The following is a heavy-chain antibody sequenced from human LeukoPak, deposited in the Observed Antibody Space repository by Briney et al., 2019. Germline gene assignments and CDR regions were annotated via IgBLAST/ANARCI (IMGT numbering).Heavy chain of an antibody. Sequence: GGSLRLSCSASGFTVSSTYMIWVRQTPGKGLEWVSIIYRGGATYYAESVKGRFTISRDNSKNTVFLEMNGLRVDDTAVYYCARGSLGSMASDCCPLDYWGQGTPVTVSS. CDR1: GFTVSSTY. CDR2: IYRGGAT. CDR3: ARGSLGSMASDCCPLDY. D-gene: IGHD2-21*01. J-gene: IGHJ4*02. V-gene: IGHV3-53*01.